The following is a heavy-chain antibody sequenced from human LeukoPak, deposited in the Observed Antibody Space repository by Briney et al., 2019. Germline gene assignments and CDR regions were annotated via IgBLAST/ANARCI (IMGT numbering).Heavy chain of an antibody. CDR2: INIGGTNT. CDR1: GFTFNDYY. CDR3: AKDPGIAAAGTDGGY. V-gene: IGHV3-11*05. D-gene: IGHD6-13*01. J-gene: IGHJ4*02. Sequence: GGSLRLSCAASGFTFNDYYMSWIRQAPGKGLEWLSYINIGGTNTHYADSVKGRFTISRDNAKNSLYLQMNSLRAEDTALYYRAKDPGIAAAGTDGGYWGQGTLVTVSS.